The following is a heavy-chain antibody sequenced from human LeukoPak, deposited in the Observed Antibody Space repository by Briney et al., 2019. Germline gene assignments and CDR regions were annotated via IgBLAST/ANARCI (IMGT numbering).Heavy chain of an antibody. Sequence: GGSLRLSCAASGFTFSNAWMSWVRQAPGKGLEWVSSISSSSSYIYYADSVKGRFTISRDNAKNSLYLQVNSLRAEDTAVYYCARKASGYEYYFDYWGQGTLVTVSS. D-gene: IGHD5-12*01. J-gene: IGHJ4*02. CDR1: GFTFSNAW. CDR2: ISSSSSYI. V-gene: IGHV3-21*01. CDR3: ARKASGYEYYFDY.